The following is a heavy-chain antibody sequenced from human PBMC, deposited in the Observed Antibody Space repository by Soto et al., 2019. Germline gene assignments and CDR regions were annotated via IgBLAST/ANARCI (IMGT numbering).Heavy chain of an antibody. CDR1: GFTCSSYS. J-gene: IGHJ4*02. Sequence: GGSQGLPCAASGFTCSSYSMNWVRQAPRKGLEWVSYISSSSSTIYYADSVKGRFTISRDNAKNSLYLQMNSLRAEDTAVYYCARDMYSSSREPWYFDYWGQGTLVTVSS. CDR2: ISSSSSTI. D-gene: IGHD6-13*01. V-gene: IGHV3-48*01. CDR3: ARDMYSSSREPWYFDY.